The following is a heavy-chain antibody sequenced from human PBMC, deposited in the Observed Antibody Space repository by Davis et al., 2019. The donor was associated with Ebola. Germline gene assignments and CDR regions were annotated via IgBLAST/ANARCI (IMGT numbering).Heavy chain of an antibody. CDR2: ISWHSGSI. J-gene: IGHJ6*02. Sequence: SLKISCAASGFTFDDYAMHWVRQAPWKGLEWVSGISWHSGSIGYADSVKGRFTISRDNAKHSLYLQMNSLRAEDTALYYCAKDSSSSYYYYYGMDVWGQGTTVTVSS. CDR1: GFTFDDYA. V-gene: IGHV3-9*01. CDR3: AKDSSSSYYYYYGMDV. D-gene: IGHD6-6*01.